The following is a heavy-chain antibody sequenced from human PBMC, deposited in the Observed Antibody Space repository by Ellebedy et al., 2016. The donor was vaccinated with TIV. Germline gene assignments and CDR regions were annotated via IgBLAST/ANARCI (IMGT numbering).Heavy chain of an antibody. CDR3: TKFDF. J-gene: IGHJ4*02. CDR1: GFTFSSSA. CDR2: ISPSDGST. Sequence: GGSLRLSXTASGFTFSSSAMTWVRQSPGGGLEWVSTISPSDGSTFYAPSVKGRFTVSRDNSHNVLYLQMHRLRAEDTAIYYCTKFDFWGQGSLVTVSS. V-gene: IGHV3-23*01.